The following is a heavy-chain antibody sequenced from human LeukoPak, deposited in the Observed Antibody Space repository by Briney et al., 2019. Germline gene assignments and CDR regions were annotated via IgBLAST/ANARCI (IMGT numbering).Heavy chain of an antibody. CDR2: IYSGGST. CDR3: AREGTWSYYYDY. D-gene: IGHD1-26*01. V-gene: IGHV3-66*01. CDR1: GFTVRSNY. Sequence: GGSLRLSCAASGFTVRSNYMNWVRQAPGKGLEWVSVIYSGGSTYYADSVKGRFTISRDNSKNTLYLQMNSLRAEDTAVYYCAREGTWSYYYDYWGQGTLVTVS. J-gene: IGHJ4*02.